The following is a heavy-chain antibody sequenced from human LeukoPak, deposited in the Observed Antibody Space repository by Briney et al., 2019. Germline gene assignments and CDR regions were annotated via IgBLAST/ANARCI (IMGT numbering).Heavy chain of an antibody. CDR1: GFTLSSYE. V-gene: IGHV3-7*01. CDR2: IKQDGSEK. CDR3: ARNVYRTFDS. D-gene: IGHD1-14*01. J-gene: IGHJ4*02. Sequence: GGSLRLSCAASGFTLSSYEMNWVRQAPGKGLEWVANIKQDGSEKYYVDSVKDRFTISRDNAKNSLYLQMNSLRVEDTAVYYCARNVYRTFDSWDQGTLVTVSS.